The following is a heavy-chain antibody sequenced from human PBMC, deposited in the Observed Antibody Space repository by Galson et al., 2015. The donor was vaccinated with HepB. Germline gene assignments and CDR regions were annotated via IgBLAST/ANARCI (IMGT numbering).Heavy chain of an antibody. CDR1: GYTFTSYG. Sequence: SVKVSCKASGYTFTSYGISWVRQAPGEGLEWMGWISPCNGNTKSAQNLLGRVTMTTDTSTSTAYMELTSLRSDDTAMYYCARDHTNYGSGSFLYYYFYGMDVWGQGTTVTVSS. V-gene: IGHV1-18*01. D-gene: IGHD3-10*01. CDR2: ISPCNGNT. CDR3: ARDHTNYGSGSFLYYYFYGMDV. J-gene: IGHJ6*02.